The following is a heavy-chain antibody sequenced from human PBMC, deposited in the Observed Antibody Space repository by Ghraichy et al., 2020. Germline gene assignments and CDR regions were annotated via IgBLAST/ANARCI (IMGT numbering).Heavy chain of an antibody. D-gene: IGHD2-15*01. Sequence: SETLSLTCAVSGYSISSGYYWGWIRQPPGKGLEWIGSIYHSGSTYYNPSLKSRVTISVDTSKNQFSLKLSSVTAADTAVYYCARANRYCSGGSCYPLFDYWGQGTLVTVSS. J-gene: IGHJ4*02. CDR3: ARANRYCSGGSCYPLFDY. CDR2: IYHSGST. V-gene: IGHV4-38-2*01. CDR1: GYSISSGYY.